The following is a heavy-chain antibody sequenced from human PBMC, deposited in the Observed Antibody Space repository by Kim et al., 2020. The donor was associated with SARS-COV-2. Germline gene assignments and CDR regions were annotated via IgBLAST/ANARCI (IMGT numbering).Heavy chain of an antibody. CDR3: ARDRDDFWSGYYNNGLDV. CDR2: ISSSSSDT. Sequence: GGSLRLSCEASGFSFSDYYMTWIRRAPGKGLEWVSHISSSSSDTNYADSVKGRFTISRDNAKNSLYLLMNSLRAEDTAVYYCARDRDDFWSGYYNNGLDVWGQGTTVTVSS. V-gene: IGHV3-11*06. CDR1: GFSFSDYY. D-gene: IGHD3-3*01. J-gene: IGHJ6*02.